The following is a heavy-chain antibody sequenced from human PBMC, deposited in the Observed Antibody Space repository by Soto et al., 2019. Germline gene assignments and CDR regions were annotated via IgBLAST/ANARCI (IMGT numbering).Heavy chain of an antibody. Sequence: QVQLVQSGAEVKKPGSSVKVSCKASGGTFSSYTISWVRQAPGQGLEWMGRIIPILGIANYAQKFQGRVTITADKSTSTAYMELSSLRSEDTAVYYCASGDNYGDYGAGRVGSDYWGQGTLVTVSS. CDR3: ASGDNYGDYGAGRVGSDY. CDR1: GGTFSSYT. D-gene: IGHD4-17*01. CDR2: IIPILGIA. V-gene: IGHV1-69*02. J-gene: IGHJ4*02.